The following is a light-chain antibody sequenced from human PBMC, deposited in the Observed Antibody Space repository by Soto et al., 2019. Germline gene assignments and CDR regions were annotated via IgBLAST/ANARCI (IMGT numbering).Light chain of an antibody. J-gene: IGKJ1*01. CDR2: AAS. CDR1: QSISNY. V-gene: IGKV1-39*01. Sequence: DIQMTQSPSSLSASVGDRVTITCRASQSISNYLNWYLQKPGKAPKLLIYAASSLQSGVPSRFSGSGSGTDFTLTISSLQPEDVATYYCQQSYSTPQTFGQGTKVDIK. CDR3: QQSYSTPQT.